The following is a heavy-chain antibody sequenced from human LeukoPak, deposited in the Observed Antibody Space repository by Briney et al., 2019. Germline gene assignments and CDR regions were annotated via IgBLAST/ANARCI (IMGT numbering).Heavy chain of an antibody. CDR1: GGSISSYY. CDR2: IYTSGST. J-gene: IGHJ4*02. D-gene: IGHD6-13*01. CDR3: ARHGEDSSSWYDPFDY. V-gene: IGHV4-4*09. Sequence: SETLSLTCTVFGGSISSYYWSWIRQPPGKGLEWIGYIYTSGSTNYNPSLKSRVTISVDTSKNQFSLKLSSVTAADTAVYYCARHGEDSSSWYDPFDYWGQGTLVTVSS.